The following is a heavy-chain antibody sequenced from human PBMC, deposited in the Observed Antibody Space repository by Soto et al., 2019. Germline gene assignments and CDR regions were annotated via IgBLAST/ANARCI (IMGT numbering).Heavy chain of an antibody. Sequence: SETLSLTCAVPGGSISSGGYSWSWILQPPGKGLEWIWYIYHIGITYYNPSLKSRVTISVDRSKNQFSLKLSSVTAADTAVYYCARAGMCGGDCFDYWGQGTLVTVSS. D-gene: IGHD2-21*01. V-gene: IGHV4-30-2*01. CDR2: IYHIGIT. CDR1: GGSISSGGYS. CDR3: ARAGMCGGDCFDY. J-gene: IGHJ4*02.